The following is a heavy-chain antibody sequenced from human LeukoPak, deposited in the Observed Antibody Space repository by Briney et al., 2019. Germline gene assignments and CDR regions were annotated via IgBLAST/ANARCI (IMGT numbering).Heavy chain of an antibody. D-gene: IGHD3-22*01. CDR1: GYTFTSYD. CDR3: ARVFPSYYYDSSGPTDY. CDR2: MNPNSGNT. Sequence: ASVKVSCKASGYTFTSYDINWVRQATGQGLEWMGWMNPNSGNTGYAQKFQGRVTMTRNTSISTAYMELSSLRSEDTAEYYCARVFPSYYYDSSGPTDYWGQGTLVAVSS. V-gene: IGHV1-8*01. J-gene: IGHJ4*02.